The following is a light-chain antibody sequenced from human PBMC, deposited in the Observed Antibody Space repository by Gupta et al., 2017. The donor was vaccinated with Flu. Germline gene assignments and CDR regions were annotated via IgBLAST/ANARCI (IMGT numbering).Light chain of an antibody. CDR3: QQSYNTLFT. J-gene: IGKJ4*01. Sequence: DIQMTQSPSSLSASVGDRVTITCRASQNISNYLNWYQQKPGKAPKFLIYAASSVQSGVPSRFSGSGSGTDFTLTISRLQPEDFATYYCQQSYNTLFTFGGGTKVEIK. CDR2: AAS. CDR1: QNISNY. V-gene: IGKV1-39*01.